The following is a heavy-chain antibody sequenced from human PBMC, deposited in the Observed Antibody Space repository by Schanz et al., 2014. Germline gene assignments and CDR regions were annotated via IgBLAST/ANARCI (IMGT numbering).Heavy chain of an antibody. V-gene: IGHV3-11*01. Sequence: QVQLVESGGGVVRPGRSLRLSCAASGFTFSDYYMSWVRQAPGKGLEWVSYISSVGISKYYADPVKGRFTISRDSAKNSLYLQMNSLRAEDTAVYYCARQRSYFYAMDVWGQGTTVTVSS. J-gene: IGHJ6*02. CDR3: ARQRSYFYAMDV. CDR1: GFTFSDYY. CDR2: ISSVGISK.